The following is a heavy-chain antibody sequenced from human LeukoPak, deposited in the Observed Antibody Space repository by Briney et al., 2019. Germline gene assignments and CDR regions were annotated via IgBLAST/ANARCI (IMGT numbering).Heavy chain of an antibody. D-gene: IGHD6-6*01. Sequence: GGALRLSCAASGFTVSSKFMTWVRQAPGQGLEWVANIKQDVREKYYVDSVKGGFTISRDNAKKSLYLQMNSLTTGDTAVYYCARDYRSSSGRSIDYWGQGTLVPVSS. CDR3: ARDYRSSSGRSIDY. CDR2: IKQDVREK. J-gene: IGHJ4*02. CDR1: GFTVSSKF. V-gene: IGHV3-7*01.